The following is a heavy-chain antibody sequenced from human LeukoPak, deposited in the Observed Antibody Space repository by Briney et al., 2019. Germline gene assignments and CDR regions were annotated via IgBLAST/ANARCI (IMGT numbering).Heavy chain of an antibody. CDR2: ISYDGSNK. J-gene: IGHJ3*02. CDR1: GFTFSSYG. CDR3: AKLRYSGSDAFDI. Sequence: PGGSLRLSCAASGFTFSSYGIHWVRQAPGKGLEWVAVISYDGSNKYYADSVKGRFTISRDNSKNTLYLQMNSLRAEDTAVYYCAKLRYSGSDAFDIWGQGTMVTVSS. D-gene: IGHD5-12*01. V-gene: IGHV3-30*18.